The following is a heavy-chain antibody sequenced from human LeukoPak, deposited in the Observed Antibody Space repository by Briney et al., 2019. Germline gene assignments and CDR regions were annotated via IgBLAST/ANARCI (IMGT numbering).Heavy chain of an antibody. Sequence: PGGSLRLSCAASGFTFSSYGMHWVRQAPGKGLEWVAVISYDGSNKYCADSVKGRFTISRDNSKNTLYLQMNSLRAEDTAVYYCANEGSGSYYPQMGYWGQGTLVTVSS. V-gene: IGHV3-30*18. D-gene: IGHD3-10*01. CDR3: ANEGSGSYYPQMGY. J-gene: IGHJ4*02. CDR2: ISYDGSNK. CDR1: GFTFSSYG.